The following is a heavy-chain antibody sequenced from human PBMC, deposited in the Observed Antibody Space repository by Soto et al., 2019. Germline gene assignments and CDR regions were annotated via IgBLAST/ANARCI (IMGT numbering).Heavy chain of an antibody. V-gene: IGHV4-4*02. J-gene: IGHJ6*02. CDR1: GGSISSSNW. CDR3: ARAGRGYCSGGSCYSGLHGMDV. Sequence: QVQLQESGPGLVKPSGTLSLTCAVSGGSISSSNWWSWVRQPPGKGLEWIGEIYHSGSTNYNPALKRAVTISVDQSKNQFSLKLSSVTAADTAVYYCARAGRGYCSGGSCYSGLHGMDVWGQGTTVTVSS. D-gene: IGHD2-15*01. CDR2: IYHSGST.